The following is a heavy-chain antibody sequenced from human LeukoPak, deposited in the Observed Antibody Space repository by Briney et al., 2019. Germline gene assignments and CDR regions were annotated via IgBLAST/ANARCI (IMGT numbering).Heavy chain of an antibody. Sequence: SETLSLTCTVSGGSISSSSYYWGWIRQPPGKGLEWIGSIYYSGSTYYNPSLKSRVTISVDTSKNQFSLKLSSVTAADTAVYYCARLGGSGSYYMSFDYWGQGTLVTVSS. D-gene: IGHD3-10*01. CDR1: GGSISSSSYY. CDR3: ARLGGSGSYYMSFDY. J-gene: IGHJ4*02. CDR2: IYYSGST. V-gene: IGHV4-39*01.